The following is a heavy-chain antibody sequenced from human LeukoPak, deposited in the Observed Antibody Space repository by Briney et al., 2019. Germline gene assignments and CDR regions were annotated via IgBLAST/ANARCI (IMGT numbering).Heavy chain of an antibody. CDR2: IYPGDSDT. V-gene: IGHV5-51*01. CDR3: ARTGGDCSGGSCLYYFDY. D-gene: IGHD2-15*01. Sequence: GECLKISCKGSGYSFTSYWIGWVRQMPGKGLEWMGIIYPGDSDTRYSPSFQGQVTISADKSISTAYLQWSSLKASDTAMYYCARTGGDCSGGSCLYYFDYWGQGTLVTVSS. CDR1: GYSFTSYW. J-gene: IGHJ4*02.